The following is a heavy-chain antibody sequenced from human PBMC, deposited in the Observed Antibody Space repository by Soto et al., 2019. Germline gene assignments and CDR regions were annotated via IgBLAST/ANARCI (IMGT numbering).Heavy chain of an antibody. CDR1: GGSISSYY. CDR2: IYYSGSH. CDR3: AISSGDFWSGRPAYYYYYMDV. D-gene: IGHD3-3*01. J-gene: IGHJ6*03. Sequence: SETLSLTCTVSGGSISSYYWSWIRQPPGKGLEWIGYIYYSGSHNYNPSLKSRVTISVDTSKNQFALKVSSVTAADTAVYYCAISSGDFWSGRPAYYYYYMDVWGKGTTVTVSS. V-gene: IGHV4-59*01.